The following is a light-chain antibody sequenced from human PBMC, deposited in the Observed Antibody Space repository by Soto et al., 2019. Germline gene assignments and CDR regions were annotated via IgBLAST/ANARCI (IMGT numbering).Light chain of an antibody. V-gene: IGKV3-20*01. CDR1: QSVSSSY. CDR3: QQYGSSSLT. J-gene: IGKJ4*01. Sequence: EIVLTQSPGTLSLSPGERATLSCRASQSVSSSYLAWYQQKPGKAPRLLIYGASSRASGIPYRFSGSGSGTDFTLTISSLEPEDFAVYYCQQYGSSSLTFGGGTKVEIK. CDR2: GAS.